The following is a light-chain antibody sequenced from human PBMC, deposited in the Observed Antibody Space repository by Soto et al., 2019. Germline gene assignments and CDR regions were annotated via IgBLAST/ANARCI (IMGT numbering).Light chain of an antibody. CDR3: QHCNDYSWT. Sequence: DIHMTQSPSTLSASVGDRVTITCRASQSISVWLAWYQQKPGKAPNLLIYKTSSLETGVPSRFSGSGSGTEFTRTISSLQPDDFATYYCQHCNDYSWTFGQGTKVEIK. J-gene: IGKJ1*01. V-gene: IGKV1-5*03. CDR2: KTS. CDR1: QSISVW.